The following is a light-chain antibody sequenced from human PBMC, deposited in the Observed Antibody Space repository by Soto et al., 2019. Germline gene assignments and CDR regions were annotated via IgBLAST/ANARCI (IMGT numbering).Light chain of an antibody. CDR2: VAS. CDR3: QQYNNWPPRWT. CDR1: QSVSSN. Sequence: EILLTQSPATLSLSPGERGTLSCRASQSVSSNLAWYQQKPGQAPRLLIYVASTRATGIPARFSGSGSGTEFTLTISSLQSEDFAVYYCQQYNNWPPRWTFGQGTKVEIK. J-gene: IGKJ1*01. V-gene: IGKV3-15*01.